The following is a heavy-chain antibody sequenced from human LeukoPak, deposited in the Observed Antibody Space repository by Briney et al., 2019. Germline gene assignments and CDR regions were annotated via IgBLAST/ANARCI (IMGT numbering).Heavy chain of an antibody. J-gene: IGHJ5*02. CDR3: ARGTSGLVRHTTNWFDP. Sequence: SETLSLTCTVSGGSIYSYYWSWIRQPPGKGLEWIGYIYYSGSTNYNPSLKSRVTISVDTSKNQFSLKLSSVTAADTAVYYCARGTSGLVRHTTNWFDPWGQGTLVTVSS. CDR1: GGSIYSYY. CDR2: IYYSGST. D-gene: IGHD3-10*01. V-gene: IGHV4-59*01.